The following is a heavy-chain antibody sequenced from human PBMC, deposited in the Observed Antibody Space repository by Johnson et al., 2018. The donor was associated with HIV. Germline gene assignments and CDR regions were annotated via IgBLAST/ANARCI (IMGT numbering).Heavy chain of an antibody. V-gene: IGHV3-23*01. J-gene: IGHJ3*02. CDR1: GFTFSSYA. CDR3: ARGYDFWGGYSAYDAFDI. D-gene: IGHD3-3*01. Sequence: VQLLESGGGVVQPGRSLRLSCAASGFTFSSYAMSWVRQAPGKGLEWVSAISGSGGSTYYADSVKGRFTISRDNSKNTLYLQMNSLRAEDTAVYYCARGYDFWGGYSAYDAFDIWGRGTMVTVSS. CDR2: ISGSGGST.